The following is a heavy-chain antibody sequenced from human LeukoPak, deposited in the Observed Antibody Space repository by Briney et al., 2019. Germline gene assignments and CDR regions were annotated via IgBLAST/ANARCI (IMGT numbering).Heavy chain of an antibody. Sequence: GGSLRLSCTAFGFAFDEHGMSWVRQVPGKGLEWVAGINWSGGSTGYADPLRGRFTISRDNAKNSLYLQMDSLRAEDTALYCCARAPITSPFYFDYWGQGTLVTVSS. D-gene: IGHD2-2*01. CDR2: INWSGGST. J-gene: IGHJ4*02. V-gene: IGHV3-20*04. CDR3: ARAPITSPFYFDY. CDR1: GFAFDEHG.